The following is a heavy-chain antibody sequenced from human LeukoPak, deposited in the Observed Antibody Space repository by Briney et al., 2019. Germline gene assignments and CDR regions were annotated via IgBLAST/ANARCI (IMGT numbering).Heavy chain of an antibody. V-gene: IGHV3-23*01. Sequence: PGGSLRLSCAASGFTFSSYAMSWVRQAPGKGLEWVSSISGSGGSTYYADSVKGRFTISRDNSKNTLYLQMNSLRAEDTAVYYCAKDHDILTGFGIYYFDYWGQGTLVTVSS. J-gene: IGHJ4*02. CDR1: GFTFSSYA. CDR2: ISGSGGST. CDR3: AKDHDILTGFGIYYFDY. D-gene: IGHD3-9*01.